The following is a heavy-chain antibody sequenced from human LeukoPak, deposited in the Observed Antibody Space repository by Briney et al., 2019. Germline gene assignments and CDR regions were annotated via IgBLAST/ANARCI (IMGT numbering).Heavy chain of an antibody. J-gene: IGHJ5*02. CDR3: ARDSGTTGEVKFDP. CDR2: IYNGGII. D-gene: IGHD3-10*01. V-gene: IGHV4-4*07. Sequence: PSETLSLTCTVSGDSISRYYWSWIRQPAGKGLEWIGRIYNGGIITYNPSLKSRVTMSIDTSNNQFCLRLRFVTAADTAVYYCARDSGTTGEVKFDPWGQGTLVTVSS. CDR1: GDSISRYY.